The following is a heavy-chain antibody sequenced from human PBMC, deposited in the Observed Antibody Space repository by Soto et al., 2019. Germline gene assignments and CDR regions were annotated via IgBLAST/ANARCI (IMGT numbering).Heavy chain of an antibody. J-gene: IGHJ6*02. CDR1: GFTFSGFW. Sequence: PGGSLRLSCAASGFTFSGFWMHWVRQTPGKGLMWVAHIKSDGSDTTYADSVKGRFTIARDNPKNTLYLQMNSVRVEDTGVYYCARGSGAYYYYYGMDVWGHGTTVTVSS. CDR3: ARGSGAYYYYYGMDV. CDR2: IKSDGSDT. D-gene: IGHD7-27*01. V-gene: IGHV3-74*01.